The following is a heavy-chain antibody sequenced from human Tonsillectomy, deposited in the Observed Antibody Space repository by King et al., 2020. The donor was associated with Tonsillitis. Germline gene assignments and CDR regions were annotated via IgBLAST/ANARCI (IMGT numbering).Heavy chain of an antibody. CDR2: IYNSGST. D-gene: IGHD3-10*01. V-gene: IGHV4-59*01. CDR3: ARGRGISPWGGSGSSYFNY. Sequence: QLQESGPGLVKPSETLSLTCTVSGGSFSSYYWSWLRQPPGKGLEWIGYIYNSGSTNYNPSFKSRVTISVDTSKNQFSLKLSSVTAADTAVYYCARGRGISPWGGSGSSYFNYWGQGTLVTVSS. CDR1: GGSFSSYY. J-gene: IGHJ4*02.